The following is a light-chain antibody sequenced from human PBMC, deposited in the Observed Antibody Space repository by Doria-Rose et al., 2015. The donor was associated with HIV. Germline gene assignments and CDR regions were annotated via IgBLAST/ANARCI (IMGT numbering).Light chain of an antibody. V-gene: IGKV4-1*01. CDR3: QQYDSAPWT. J-gene: IGKJ1*01. CDR2: WAS. Sequence: ATTNCKSSQSVLYSSNNKNNLAWYQQKPGQPPKLLIYWASTRESGVPDRFSGSGSGTEFTLTISSLQAEDVAVYYCQQYDSAPWTFGQGTKVEV. CDR1: QSVLYSSNNKNN.